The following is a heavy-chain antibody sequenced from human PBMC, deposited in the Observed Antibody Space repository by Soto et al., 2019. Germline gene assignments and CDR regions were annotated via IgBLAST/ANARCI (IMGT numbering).Heavy chain of an antibody. V-gene: IGHV3-23*01. CDR1: GFTFCNYA. Sequence: GGSLGLSCAASGFTFCNYAMSWVRQAPGKGLEWVSGVGGSGDSTNYADSVKGRFTISRDNSKNTLHLQMNSLRAEDTAVYYCAKDRVQLWFPFHYWGQGTLVTVSS. D-gene: IGHD5-18*01. CDR3: AKDRVQLWFPFHY. CDR2: VGGSGDST. J-gene: IGHJ4*02.